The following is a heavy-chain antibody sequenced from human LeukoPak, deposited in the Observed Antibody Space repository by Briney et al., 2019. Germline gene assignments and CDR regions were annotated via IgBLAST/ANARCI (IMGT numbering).Heavy chain of an antibody. CDR3: AKGSDYYGSVTSKKTD. CDR1: GFTFINYA. D-gene: IGHD3-10*01. J-gene: IGHJ4*02. Sequence: GGSLRLSCSVSGFTFINYAVHWVRQAPGEGLEWVSLISGDSGKIYYVDSVKGGFTISRDNSKNTLYVQMTSLRAEDTAIYYCAKGSDYYGSVTSKKTDWGQGTLVTVSS. CDR2: ISGDSGKI. V-gene: IGHV3-23*01.